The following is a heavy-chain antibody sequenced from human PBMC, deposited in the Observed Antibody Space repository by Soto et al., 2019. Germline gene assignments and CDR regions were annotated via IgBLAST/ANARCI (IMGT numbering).Heavy chain of an antibody. V-gene: IGHV4-4*02. CDR2: IYDSGAT. CDR1: RFSVTNNKY. J-gene: IGHJ3*01. Sequence: QAQLQESGPGLVRPSGTLSLTCTVSRFSVTNNKYWNWVRQSPGKVLEWIGEIYDSGATYYHQSLSGRASTSLDTSKNQISLNLTSVTAADTAVYYCARDSRYCTDGGCSIMRDAFDVWSQGTLVTVSS. D-gene: IGHD2-8*01. CDR3: ARDSRYCTDGGCSIMRDAFDV.